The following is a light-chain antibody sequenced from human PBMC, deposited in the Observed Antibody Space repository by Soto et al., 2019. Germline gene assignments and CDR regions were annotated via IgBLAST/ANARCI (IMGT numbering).Light chain of an antibody. CDR2: SAS. V-gene: IGKV1-12*01. J-gene: IGKJ2*01. Sequence: DIQMTQSPSSVSASVGDRVTITCRASQDISNWLAWYQQKPGRAPKLLIYSASSLQTGVPSRFSGSGSGTDFTLMISSLQPEDFATYYCQQANTFPYTFGQGTKLEIK. CDR1: QDISNW. CDR3: QQANTFPYT.